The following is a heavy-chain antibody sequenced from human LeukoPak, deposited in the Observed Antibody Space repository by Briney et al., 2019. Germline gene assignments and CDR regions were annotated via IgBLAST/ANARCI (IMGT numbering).Heavy chain of an antibody. Sequence: PGGSLRISCATSGFTLSSYGMHSVRQAPGKGLDWVAIIAHDGVNKYYTDSVKGRFTISRDNSGNTLFLQMNSLRPEDTAVYYCARDWGASGWYNWFDPWGQGTLVTVSS. V-gene: IGHV3-30*03. J-gene: IGHJ5*02. CDR3: ARDWGASGWYNWFDP. CDR2: IAHDGVNK. D-gene: IGHD6-19*01. CDR1: GFTLSSYG.